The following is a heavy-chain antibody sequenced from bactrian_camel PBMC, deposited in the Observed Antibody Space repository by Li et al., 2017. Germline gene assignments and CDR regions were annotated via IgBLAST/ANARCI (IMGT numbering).Heavy chain of an antibody. D-gene: IGHD6*01. Sequence: VQLVESGGGSVQAGGSLTLSCAASGYTVNSLCMGWFRQAPGKEREGVGIIYNGGGITYYADSVKGRFTISQDSARNTVYLQMNNLQPEDTAMYYCAEGRGSRGEHCYSLNNWGQGTQVTVS. CDR2: IYNGGGIT. CDR1: GYTVNSLC. CDR3: AEGRGSRGEHCYSLNN. J-gene: IGHJ4*01. V-gene: IGHV3S40*01.